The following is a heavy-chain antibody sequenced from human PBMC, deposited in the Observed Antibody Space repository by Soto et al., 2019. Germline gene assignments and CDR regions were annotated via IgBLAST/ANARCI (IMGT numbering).Heavy chain of an antibody. D-gene: IGHD5-12*01. CDR3: ARVRRDGYNFRRNYYYGMDV. V-gene: IGHV1-3*01. CDR2: INAGNGKT. J-gene: IGHJ6*02. Sequence: QVQLVQSGAEVKKPGASVKVSCKASGYTFTSYAMHWVRQAPGQRLEWMGWINAGNGKTKYSQKFQGRVTITRDTSASTAYMELSSLRSEDTAVYYCARVRRDGYNFRRNYYYGMDVWGQGTTVTVSS. CDR1: GYTFTSYA.